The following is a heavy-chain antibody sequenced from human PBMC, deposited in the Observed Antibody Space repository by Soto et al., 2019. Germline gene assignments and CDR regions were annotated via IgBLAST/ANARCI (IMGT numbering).Heavy chain of an antibody. J-gene: IGHJ4*02. CDR2: IYYSGST. V-gene: IGHV4-39*01. CDR3: ARLVTGYFDY. D-gene: IGHD1-26*01. Sequence: QLQLQESGPGLVKPSETLSLTCTVSGGSISSSSYYWGWIRQPPGKGLEWIGSIYYSGSTYYNPCLKSRVTISVGTSKNPFSLKLSSVTAADTAVYYCARLVTGYFDYWGQGTLVTVSS. CDR1: GGSISSSSYY.